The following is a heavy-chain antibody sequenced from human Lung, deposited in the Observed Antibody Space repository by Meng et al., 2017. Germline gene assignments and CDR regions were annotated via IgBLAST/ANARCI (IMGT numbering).Heavy chain of an antibody. CDR1: GFTFSTHW. D-gene: IGHD4-17*01. CDR3: ARGGVTTDD. Sequence: EVGLGECGGGVFQPWGSRRLSCAASGFTFSTHWMHWVRQAPGKGLEWVSRITGNGSSTIYADSVQGRFTMSRDNAKNTLSLQMNSLRAEDTAVYYCARGGVTTDDWGQGTLVTVSS. J-gene: IGHJ4*02. V-gene: IGHV3-74*01. CDR2: ITGNGSST.